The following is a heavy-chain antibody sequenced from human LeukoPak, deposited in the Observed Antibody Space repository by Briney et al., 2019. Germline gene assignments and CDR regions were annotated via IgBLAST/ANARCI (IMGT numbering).Heavy chain of an antibody. CDR2: ISGSGGST. CDR1: GFTFSSYA. Sequence: GGSLRLSCAASGFTFSSYAMTWVRQAPGKGLEWVSSISGSGGSTYNADSVKGRFTISRDNSKNTLYLQMSSLRAEDTAVYYCARGSYYDSSGYYPYYFDYWGQGTLVTVSS. V-gene: IGHV3-23*01. D-gene: IGHD3-22*01. CDR3: ARGSYYDSSGYYPYYFDY. J-gene: IGHJ4*02.